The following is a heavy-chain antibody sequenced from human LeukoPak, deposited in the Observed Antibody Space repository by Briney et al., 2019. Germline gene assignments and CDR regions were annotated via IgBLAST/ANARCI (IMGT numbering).Heavy chain of an antibody. D-gene: IGHD6-19*01. V-gene: IGHV1-2*02. J-gene: IGHJ5*02. CDR3: ARVSHGLEWLEVFPGENCCLP. CDR2: INPNRGGT. Sequence: ASVNVSCQASGYTFTGYYMHWVRQAPGQGLEWMGWINPNRGGTNYAQKFQGRVTMTRDTSISTGYMELSRLRSDDTAVCYCARVSHGLEWLEVFPGENCCLPWGQRTLVSVSS. CDR1: GYTFTGYY.